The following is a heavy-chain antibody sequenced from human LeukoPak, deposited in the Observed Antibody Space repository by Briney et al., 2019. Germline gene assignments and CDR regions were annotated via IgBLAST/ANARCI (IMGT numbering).Heavy chain of an antibody. CDR1: GFTFSSYG. Sequence: PGGSLRLSCAASGFTFSSYGMHWVRQAPGKGLEWVAVISYDGSNKYYADSVKGRFTISRDNSKNTLYLQMNSLRAEDTAVYYCAKGKVRQWLVGWFDPWGQGTLVTVSS. CDR3: AKGKVRQWLVGWFDP. CDR2: ISYDGSNK. V-gene: IGHV3-30*18. D-gene: IGHD6-19*01. J-gene: IGHJ5*02.